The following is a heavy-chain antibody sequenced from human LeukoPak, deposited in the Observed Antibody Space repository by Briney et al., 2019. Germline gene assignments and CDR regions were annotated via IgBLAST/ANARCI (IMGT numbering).Heavy chain of an antibody. V-gene: IGHV3-30*04. D-gene: IGHD2-8*01. CDR3: ASHTGAGVAFRPFHI. J-gene: IGHJ3*02. Sequence: PGRSLRLSCSASGFTFSDYAMHWVRQAPGKGLEWVAMISFDGSQRHFGDSVRGRFTVSRDDSENTLFLQMNSLRAEDTALYYCASHTGAGVAFRPFHIWGQGTMVTVSS. CDR2: ISFDGSQR. CDR1: GFTFSDYA.